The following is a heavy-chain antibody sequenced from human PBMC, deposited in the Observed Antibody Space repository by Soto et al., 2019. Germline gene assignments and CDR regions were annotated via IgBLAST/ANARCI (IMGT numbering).Heavy chain of an antibody. D-gene: IGHD3-22*01. J-gene: IGHJ6*02. CDR2: INPNSGGT. Sequence: QVQLVQSGAEVKKPGASVKVSCKASGYTFTGYYMHWVRQAPGQGLEWMGWINPNSGGTNYAQKFQGWVTMTRETSISTAYMELSRLRSDDTAVYYCARDQSRGHYYDSSGYYRGYYGMDVWGQGTTVTVSS. V-gene: IGHV1-2*04. CDR1: GYTFTGYY. CDR3: ARDQSRGHYYDSSGYYRGYYGMDV.